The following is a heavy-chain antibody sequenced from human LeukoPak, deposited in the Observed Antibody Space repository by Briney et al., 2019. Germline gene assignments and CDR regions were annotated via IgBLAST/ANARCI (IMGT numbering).Heavy chain of an antibody. Sequence: GGSLRLSCAASGFTFSSYSMNWVRQAPGKGLEWVSSISSSSSYIYSADSVKGRFTISRDNSKNTLYLQMNSLRAEDTAVYYCARRAGAYSHPYAYWGQGTLVTVSS. CDR1: GFTFSSYS. CDR2: ISSSSSYI. CDR3: ARRAGAYSHPYAY. V-gene: IGHV3-21*04. J-gene: IGHJ4*02. D-gene: IGHD4/OR15-4a*01.